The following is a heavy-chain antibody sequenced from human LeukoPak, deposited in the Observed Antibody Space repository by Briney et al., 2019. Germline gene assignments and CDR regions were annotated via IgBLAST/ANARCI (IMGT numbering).Heavy chain of an antibody. CDR1: GGSFSGYY. Sequence: SETLSLTCAVYGGSFSGYYWSWIRQPPGKGLEWIGEINHSGSTNYNPSLKSRVTISVDTSKNQFSLKLSSVTAADTAVYYCASNQGNYYGSGSYYNVFDYWGQGTLVTVSS. D-gene: IGHD3-10*01. CDR2: INHSGST. CDR3: ASNQGNYYGSGSYYNVFDY. V-gene: IGHV4-34*01. J-gene: IGHJ4*02.